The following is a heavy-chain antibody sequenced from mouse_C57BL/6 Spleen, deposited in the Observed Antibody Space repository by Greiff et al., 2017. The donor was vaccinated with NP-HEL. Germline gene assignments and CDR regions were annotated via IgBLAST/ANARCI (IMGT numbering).Heavy chain of an antibody. Sequence: DVQLQESVAELVRPGASVKLSCTASGFNIKTTYMHWVKQRPEQGLEWIGRIDPANGNTKYAPKFQGKATITADTSSNTAYLQLSSLTSEDTAIYYCARWRYLYAMDYWGQGTSVTVSS. CDR3: ARWRYLYAMDY. J-gene: IGHJ4*01. V-gene: IGHV14-3*01. CDR2: IDPANGNT. D-gene: IGHD2-14*01. CDR1: GFNIKTTY.